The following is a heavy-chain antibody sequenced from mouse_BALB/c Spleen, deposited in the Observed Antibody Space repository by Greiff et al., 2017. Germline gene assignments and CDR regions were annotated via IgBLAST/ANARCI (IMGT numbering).Heavy chain of an antibody. J-gene: IGHJ3*01. D-gene: IGHD1-1*01. CDR1: GFSLTSYG. CDR3: ARNIIYYYGSSSSNLAY. Sequence: VQLQQSGPGLVQPSQSLSITCTVSGFSLTSYGVHWVRQSPGKGLEWLGVIWSGGSTDYNAAFISRLSISKDNSKSQVFFKMNSLQADDTAIYYCARNIIYYYGSSSSNLAYWGQGTLVTVAA. CDR2: IWSGGST. V-gene: IGHV2-4-1*01.